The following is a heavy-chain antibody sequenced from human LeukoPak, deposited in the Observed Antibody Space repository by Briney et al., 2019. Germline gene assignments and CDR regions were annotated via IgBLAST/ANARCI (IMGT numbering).Heavy chain of an antibody. D-gene: IGHD1-14*01. V-gene: IGHV3-30*18. CDR2: ISYDGSNK. Sequence: GGSLRLSCAASGFTFSSYGMHWVRQASGKGLEWVAVISYDGSNKYYADSVKGRFTISRDNSKNTLYLQMNSLRAEDTAVYYCAKDASGHFDYWGQGTLVTVSS. CDR1: GFTFSSYG. CDR3: AKDASGHFDY. J-gene: IGHJ4*02.